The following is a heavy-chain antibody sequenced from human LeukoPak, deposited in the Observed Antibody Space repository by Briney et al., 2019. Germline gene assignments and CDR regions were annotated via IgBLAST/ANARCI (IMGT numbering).Heavy chain of an antibody. CDR2: ISGSGGST. J-gene: IGHJ6*03. Sequence: PGGSLRLSCAASGFTFSSYGMHWVRQAPGKGLEWVSAISGSGGSTYYADSVKGRFTISRDNSKNTLYLQMNSLRAEDTAVYYCAKVRGYYGPDPPYYYYMDVWGKGTTVTVSS. V-gene: IGHV3-23*01. CDR1: GFTFSSYG. D-gene: IGHD3-10*01. CDR3: AKVRGYYGPDPPYYYYMDV.